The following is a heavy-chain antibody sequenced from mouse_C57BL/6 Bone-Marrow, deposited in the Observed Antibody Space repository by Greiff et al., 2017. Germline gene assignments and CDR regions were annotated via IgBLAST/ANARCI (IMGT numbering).Heavy chain of an antibody. D-gene: IGHD2-5*01. CDR1: GYAFSSSW. V-gene: IGHV1-82*01. CDR2: IYPGDGDT. J-gene: IGHJ4*01. Sequence: QVQLQQSGPELVKPGASVKISCKASGYAFSSSWMNWVKQRPGKGLEWIGRIYPGDGDTNYNGKFKGKATLTADKSSSTAYMQLSSLTSEDSAVXFCARWEGSNYVGYYAMDYWGQGTSVTVSS. CDR3: ARWEGSNYVGYYAMDY.